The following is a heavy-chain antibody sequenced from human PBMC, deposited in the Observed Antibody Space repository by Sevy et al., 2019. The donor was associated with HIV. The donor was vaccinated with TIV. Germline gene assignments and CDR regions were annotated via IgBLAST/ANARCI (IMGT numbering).Heavy chain of an antibody. CDR1: GYTFSDYY. CDR2: INPNRGGT. J-gene: IGHJ6*02. CDR3: ARGMSAYLLANGMDV. D-gene: IGHD3-3*01. Sequence: ASVKVSCKAYGYTFSDYYMHWVRQAPGQGLEWMGWINPNRGGTNYAHRFQGRVTMTRDTSISTAYMELSSLRSDDTAIYYCARGMSAYLLANGMDVWGQGTTVTVSS. V-gene: IGHV1-2*07.